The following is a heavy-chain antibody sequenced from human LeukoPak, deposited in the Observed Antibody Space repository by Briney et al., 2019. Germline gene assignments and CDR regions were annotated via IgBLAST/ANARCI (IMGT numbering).Heavy chain of an antibody. D-gene: IGHD3-22*01. J-gene: IGHJ4*02. CDR2: INHSGNT. CDR1: GGSFSGYY. V-gene: IGHV4-34*01. CDR3: ARDHNYDSSGYFLYY. Sequence: PSETLSLTCAVYGGSFSGYYWNWIRQPPGKGVEWVGEINHSGNTNYTPSLKSRVTMSVDTSKNQFSLRLSSVTAADTAVYYCARDHNYDSSGYFLYYWGQGTLVTVSS.